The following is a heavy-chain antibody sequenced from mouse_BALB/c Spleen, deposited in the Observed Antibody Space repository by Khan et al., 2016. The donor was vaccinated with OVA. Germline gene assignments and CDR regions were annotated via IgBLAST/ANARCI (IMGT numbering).Heavy chain of an antibody. Sequence: VQLQQSGPELVKPGASVRISCKASGYTFTSYYIHWVKQRPGQGLEWIGWIYPGNVNTKYNEKFKGKSTLTAATSSSTAYMQLSSLTSEDSAVYFCARWGGNYPSYAMDYWGQGTSVTVSS. V-gene: IGHV1S56*01. CDR3: ARWGGNYPSYAMDY. D-gene: IGHD2-1*01. CDR2: IYPGNVNT. J-gene: IGHJ4*01. CDR1: GYTFTSYY.